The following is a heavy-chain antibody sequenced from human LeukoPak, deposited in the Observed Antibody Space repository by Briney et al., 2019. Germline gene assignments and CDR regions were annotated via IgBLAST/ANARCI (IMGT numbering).Heavy chain of an antibody. J-gene: IGHJ4*02. V-gene: IGHV1-3*01. CDR2: INAGNGNT. D-gene: IGHD2-2*01. CDR1: RYTFTSYA. CDR3: ARGRGGLGYCSSTSCDPPGYYFDY. Sequence: ASVKVSCKASRYTFTSYAMHWVRQAPGQRLEWMGWINAGNGNTKYSQKFQGRVTITRDTSASTAYMELSSLRSEDTAVYYCARGRGGLGYCSSTSCDPPGYYFDYWGQGTLVTVSS.